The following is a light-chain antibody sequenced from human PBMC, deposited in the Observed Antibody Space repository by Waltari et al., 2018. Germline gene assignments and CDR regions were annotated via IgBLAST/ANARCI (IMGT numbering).Light chain of an antibody. V-gene: IGKV1-39*01. J-gene: IGKJ2*01. CDR3: QQTYTTPYT. Sequence: DIQMTQSPSSLSASVGDRVTITCRASQGIRNDLGWYQQKPGKAPQLLIYTASTLQSGVPSRFSGSGSGSDFTLTISSLQPEDFATYCCQQTYTTPYTFGQGTRLEIK. CDR1: QGIRND. CDR2: TAS.